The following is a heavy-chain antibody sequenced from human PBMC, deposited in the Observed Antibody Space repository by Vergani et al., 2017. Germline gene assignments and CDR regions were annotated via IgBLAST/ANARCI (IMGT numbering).Heavy chain of an antibody. CDR2: IRYDGSNK. D-gene: IGHD3-9*01. CDR3: AKXPYDILTGYLDFHY. V-gene: IGHV3-30*02. Sequence: QVQLVESGGGVVQPGGSLRLSCAASGFTFSSYGMHWVRQAPGKGLEWVSFIRYDGSNKYYADSVKGRFTISRDNSKNTLYLQMNSLRAEDTAVYYCAKXPYDILTGYLDFHYWGQGTLVTVSS. J-gene: IGHJ4*02. CDR1: GFTFSSYG.